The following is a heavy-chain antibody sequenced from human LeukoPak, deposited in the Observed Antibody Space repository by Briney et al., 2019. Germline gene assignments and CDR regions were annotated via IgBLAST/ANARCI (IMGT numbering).Heavy chain of an antibody. CDR1: GGSFSGYY. V-gene: IGHV4-34*01. CDR3: ARLTVTTFYYYYMDV. CDR2: INHSGST. D-gene: IGHD4-11*01. J-gene: IGHJ6*03. Sequence: SETLSLTCAVYGGSFSGYYWSWIRQPPGKGLEWIGEINHSGSTNYNPSLKSRVTISVDTSKNQFSLKLSSVTAADTAVYYCARLTVTTFYYYYMDVWGKGTTVTVSS.